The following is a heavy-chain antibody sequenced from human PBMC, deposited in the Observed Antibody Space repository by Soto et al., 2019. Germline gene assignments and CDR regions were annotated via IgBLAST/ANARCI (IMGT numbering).Heavy chain of an antibody. CDR1: GGTFSSYT. J-gene: IGHJ6*02. V-gene: IGHV1-69*02. CDR2: IIPILGIA. Sequence: QVQLVQSGAEVKKPGSSVKVSCKASGGTFSSYTISWVRQAPGQGLEWMGRIIPILGIANYAQKFQGRVTITVDKSTSTAYMELSSLRSEDTAVYYCTQCSSTSCGSYYYYGMDVWGQGTTVTVSS. CDR3: TQCSSTSCGSYYYYGMDV. D-gene: IGHD2-2*01.